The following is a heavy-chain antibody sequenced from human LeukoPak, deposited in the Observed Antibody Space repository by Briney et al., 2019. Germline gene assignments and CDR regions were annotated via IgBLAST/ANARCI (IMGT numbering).Heavy chain of an antibody. CDR1: GGTFISYA. CDR3: ARDSYYYDSLRAFDI. CDR2: IIPIFGTA. Sequence: SVKVSCKASGGTFISYAISWVRQAPGQGLEWMGGIIPIFGTANYAQKFQGRVTITADKSTSTAYMELSSLRSEDTAVYYCARDSYYYDSLRAFDIWGQGTMVTVSS. D-gene: IGHD3-22*01. J-gene: IGHJ3*02. V-gene: IGHV1-69*06.